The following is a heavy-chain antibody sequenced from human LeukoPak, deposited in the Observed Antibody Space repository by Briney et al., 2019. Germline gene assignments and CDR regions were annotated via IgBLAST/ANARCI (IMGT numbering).Heavy chain of an antibody. CDR2: ISANNGNT. CDR1: GYTFTNYG. D-gene: IGHD3-10*01. J-gene: IGHJ5*02. Sequence: ASVKVSCKASGYTFTNYGFSWVRQAPGQGLEWMGWISANNGNTNYAQKLQGRVTMTTDTSTSTAYMELRSLRSDDTAVYYCARDRGRAPFDPWGQGTLVTVSX. V-gene: IGHV1-18*01. CDR3: ARDRGRAPFDP.